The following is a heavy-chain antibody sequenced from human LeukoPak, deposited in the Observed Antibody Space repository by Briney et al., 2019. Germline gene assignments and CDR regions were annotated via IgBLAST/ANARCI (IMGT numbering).Heavy chain of an antibody. CDR2: IYHSGST. CDR3: ARLYILTGSYSWDY. D-gene: IGHD3-9*01. Sequence: PSETLSLTCAVSGGSISSSNWWSWVRQPPGKGLEWIGEIYHSGSTNYNPSLKSRVTISVDKSKNQFSLKLSSVTAADTAVYYCARLYILTGSYSWDYWGQGTQVTVSS. J-gene: IGHJ4*02. CDR1: GGSISSSNW. V-gene: IGHV4-4*02.